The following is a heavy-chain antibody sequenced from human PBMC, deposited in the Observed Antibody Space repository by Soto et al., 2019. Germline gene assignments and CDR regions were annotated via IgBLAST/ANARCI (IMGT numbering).Heavy chain of an antibody. CDR2: IYTSGST. J-gene: IGHJ6*02. Sequence: ETLSLTCTVSGGSISSYYWSWIRQPAGKGLEWIGRIYTSGSTNYNPSLKSRVTMSVDTSKNQFSLKLSSVTAAYTAVYYCAREGYSSSWYRVDYYYYGMDVWGQGTTVTVSS. V-gene: IGHV4-4*07. D-gene: IGHD6-13*01. CDR3: AREGYSSSWYRVDYYYYGMDV. CDR1: GGSISSYY.